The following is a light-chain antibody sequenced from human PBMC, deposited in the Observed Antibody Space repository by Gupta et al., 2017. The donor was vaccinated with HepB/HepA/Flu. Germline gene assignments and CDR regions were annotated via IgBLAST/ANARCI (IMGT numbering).Light chain of an antibody. Sequence: DIQLTQSPSTLSASVGDRVTIACRASQSIDVWLAWYQQKPGRAPNLLIYKASTLESGVPSRFSGGRSGTEFTLTISSLQPDDVATYYCQQSKSYPITFGGGTKVEIK. CDR2: KAS. V-gene: IGKV1-5*03. CDR1: QSIDVW. J-gene: IGKJ4*01. CDR3: QQSKSYPIT.